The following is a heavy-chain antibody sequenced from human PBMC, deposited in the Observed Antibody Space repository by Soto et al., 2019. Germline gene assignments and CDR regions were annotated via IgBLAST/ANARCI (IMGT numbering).Heavy chain of an antibody. D-gene: IGHD3-16*02. CDR2: IYYSXST. Sequence: XXTQPLTYTVSCGSITNYYWSWIRQPPGKGLEWMGXIYYSXSTNYNDSHKXXVTISVDXXQNQFSLKMSSVTAADTSVYYCARDGELSTFDYWGQGTLVTVNS. CDR3: ARDGELSTFDY. V-gene: IGHV4-59*01. J-gene: IGHJ4*02. CDR1: CGSITNYY.